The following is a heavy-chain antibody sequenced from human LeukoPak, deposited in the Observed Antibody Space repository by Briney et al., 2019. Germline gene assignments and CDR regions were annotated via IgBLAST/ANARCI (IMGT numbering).Heavy chain of an antibody. Sequence: GGSLRLSCAASGFTFSSYSMNWVRQAPGKGLEWVSFISGRSNYIYYADSVRGRFTISRDNAKNSLYLQMNSLRAEDTAVYYCAELGITMIGGVWGKGTTVTISS. D-gene: IGHD3-10*02. CDR3: AELGITMIGGV. CDR2: ISGRSNYI. CDR1: GFTFSSYS. J-gene: IGHJ6*04. V-gene: IGHV3-21*01.